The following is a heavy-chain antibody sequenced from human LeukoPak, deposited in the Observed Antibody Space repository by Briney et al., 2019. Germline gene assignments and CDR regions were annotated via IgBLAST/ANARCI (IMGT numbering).Heavy chain of an antibody. CDR1: GFTFSSYS. Sequence: PGGSLRLSCAASGFTFSSYSMNWVRQAPGKGLEWVSFISSSSSYIYYADSVKGRFIISRDNAKNSLYLQMNSLRAEDTAVYYCARERYSEKNYYYYGMDVWGQGTTVTVSS. CDR2: ISSSSSYI. D-gene: IGHD2-15*01. V-gene: IGHV3-21*01. J-gene: IGHJ6*02. CDR3: ARERYSEKNYYYYGMDV.